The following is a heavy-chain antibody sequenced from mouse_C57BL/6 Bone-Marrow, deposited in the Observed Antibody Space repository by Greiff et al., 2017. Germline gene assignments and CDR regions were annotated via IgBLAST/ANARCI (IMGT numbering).Heavy chain of an antibody. D-gene: IGHD4-1*01. CDR3: ARGGGTNYFDY. Sequence: QVQLQQSGPGLVQPSQSLSITCTVSGFSLTSYGVHWVRQSPGRGLEWLGVIWSGGSTDYNAAFISRLSISKDNSKSQVFFKMNSLQADDTAIYYCARGGGTNYFDYWGQGTTRTVSS. J-gene: IGHJ2*01. CDR1: GFSLTSYG. V-gene: IGHV2-2*01. CDR2: IWSGGST.